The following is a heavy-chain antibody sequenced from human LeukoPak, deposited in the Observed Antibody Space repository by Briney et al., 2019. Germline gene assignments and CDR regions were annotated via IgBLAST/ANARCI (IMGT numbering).Heavy chain of an antibody. Sequence: PGGSLRLSCAASGFTFSTYAITWVRQGPGKGLEWVSAISGSDDNTYYADSVKGRFTISRDNSKNTLYLQMNSLRAEDTAVYYCAKHQYSSGWYLNYWGQGTLVTVSS. D-gene: IGHD6-19*01. CDR1: GFTFSTYA. CDR2: ISGSDDNT. V-gene: IGHV3-23*01. J-gene: IGHJ4*02. CDR3: AKHQYSSGWYLNY.